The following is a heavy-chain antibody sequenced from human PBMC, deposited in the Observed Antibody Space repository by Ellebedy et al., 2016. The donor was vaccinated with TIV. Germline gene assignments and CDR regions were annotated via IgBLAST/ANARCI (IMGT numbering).Heavy chain of an antibody. CDR2: INHSGSS. V-gene: IGHV4-34*01. CDR3: ARAPPTSGTLFY. CDR1: GGSFSGYY. Sequence: GSLRLXXAVYGGSFSGYYWSWIRQPPGKGLEWIGEINHSGSSNYNPSLKSQVTFSVDTSKNQFSLRLSSVTAADTAFYYCARAPPTSGTLFYWGQGTLVTVSS. J-gene: IGHJ4*02. D-gene: IGHD3-10*01.